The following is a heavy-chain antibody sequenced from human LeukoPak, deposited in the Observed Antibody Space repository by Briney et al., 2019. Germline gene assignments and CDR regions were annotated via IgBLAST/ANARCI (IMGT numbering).Heavy chain of an antibody. V-gene: IGHV4-59*01. CDR3: ARRYCSGGSCYVPYFDY. Sequence: SETLPLTCTVSGGSISSYYWSWIRQPPGKGLEWIGHIYYSGTTNYNPSLKSRVTISVDTSKNQFSLKLSSVTAADTAVYYCARRYCSGGSCYVPYFDYWGQGTLVTVSS. CDR1: GGSISSYY. CDR2: IYYSGTT. J-gene: IGHJ4*02. D-gene: IGHD2-15*01.